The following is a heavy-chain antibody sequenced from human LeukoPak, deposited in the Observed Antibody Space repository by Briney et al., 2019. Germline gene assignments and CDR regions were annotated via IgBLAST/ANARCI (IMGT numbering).Heavy chain of an antibody. CDR2: IHYSGGI. D-gene: IGHD1-26*01. CDR1: GESFSGYY. J-gene: IGHJ6*03. Sequence: PSETLSLTCAVYGESFSGYYWTWIRQPPGKGLEWIGQIHYSGGINYSPSLKSPVTISVDTSKNQFSLKLRSVTAADTAVYYCARGVRELGIKYYYYFYYLDVWGKGTTVTVSS. CDR3: ARGVRELGIKYYYYFYYLDV. V-gene: IGHV4-34*01.